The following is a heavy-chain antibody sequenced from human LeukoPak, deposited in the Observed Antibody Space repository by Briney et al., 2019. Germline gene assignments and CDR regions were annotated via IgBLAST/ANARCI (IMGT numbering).Heavy chain of an antibody. D-gene: IGHD6-13*01. CDR1: GFTFSSYG. V-gene: IGHV3-30*02. CDR3: AKHLGWVAAAGDAFDI. Sequence: GGSLRLSCAASGFTFSSYGMHWVRQAPGKGLEWVAFIRYDGSNKYYADSVKGRFTISRDNSKNTLYLQMNSLRVEDTAVYFCAKHLGWVAAAGDAFDIWGQGTMVTVSS. J-gene: IGHJ3*02. CDR2: IRYDGSNK.